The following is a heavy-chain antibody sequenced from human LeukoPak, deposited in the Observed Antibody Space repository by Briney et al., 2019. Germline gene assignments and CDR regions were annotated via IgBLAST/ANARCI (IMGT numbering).Heavy chain of an antibody. Sequence: PGGSLRLSCAASGFTFSSCWMHWVRQAPGKGLVWVSRINSDGSSTSYADSVKGRFSISRDNAQNSLYLQMNSLRVEDTAMYYCATTPNPFDSWGQGTLVTVSS. CDR2: INSDGSST. J-gene: IGHJ4*02. D-gene: IGHD4-11*01. CDR1: GFTFSSCW. CDR3: ATTPNPFDS. V-gene: IGHV3-74*01.